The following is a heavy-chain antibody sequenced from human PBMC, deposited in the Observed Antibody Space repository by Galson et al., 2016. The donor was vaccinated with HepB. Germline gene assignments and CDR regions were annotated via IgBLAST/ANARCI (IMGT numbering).Heavy chain of an antibody. J-gene: IGHJ4*02. D-gene: IGHD6-13*01. V-gene: IGHV2-5*01. Sequence: PALVKPTQTLTLTCTFSGFSLSTSGVGVAWIRRPPGKALEWLALIYWNDDKRYSPPLNSRLSITKDTSKNQVVLTITNVEALDTATYFSAHIRRDGNSSYVPFFDYWGQGTMVSVSS. CDR3: AHIRRDGNSSYVPFFDY. CDR1: GFSLSTSGVG. CDR2: IYWNDDK.